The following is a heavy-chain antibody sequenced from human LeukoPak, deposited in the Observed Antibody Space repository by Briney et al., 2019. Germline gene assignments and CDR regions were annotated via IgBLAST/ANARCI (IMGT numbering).Heavy chain of an antibody. D-gene: IGHD4-11*01. CDR2: IYYRGSA. CDR3: ARLLHDWFDS. V-gene: IGHV4-59*08. Sequence: PSETLSLTCTVSGDSFNSYYWSWIRQPPGKGLEWLGYIYYRGSANYNPSLKSRDTISIDTSKNQFSLKLTSVTAADTAVYYCARLLHDWFDSWGQGTLVTVSS. CDR1: GDSFNSYY. J-gene: IGHJ5*01.